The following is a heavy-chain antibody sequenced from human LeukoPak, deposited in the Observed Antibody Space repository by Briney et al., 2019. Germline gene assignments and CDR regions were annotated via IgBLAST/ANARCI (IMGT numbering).Heavy chain of an antibody. D-gene: IGHD1-14*01. CDR2: ISGSGGST. CDR1: GFTFNNYA. CDR3: ANATVRAWFDP. V-gene: IGHV3-23*01. Sequence: GSLRLSCAASGFTFNNYAMNWVRQAPGKGLEWVSAISGSGGSTYYADSVKGRFTISRDNSKNALYLQMNSLRAEDTAVYYCANATVRAWFDPWGQGTLVTVST. J-gene: IGHJ5*02.